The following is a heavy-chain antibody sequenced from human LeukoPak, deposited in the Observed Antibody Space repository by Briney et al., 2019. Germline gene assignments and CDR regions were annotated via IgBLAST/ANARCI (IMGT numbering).Heavy chain of an antibody. CDR2: ISSTGGST. D-gene: IGHD6-19*01. CDR1: GLTFSSYA. V-gene: IGHV3-23*01. J-gene: IGHJ4*02. CDR3: AKDLEAYTGWFNNFDY. Sequence: GGSLRLSCAASGLTFSSYAMSWVRQAPGKGLEWVSSISSTGGSTYYADSVKGRFTISRDNSKNTLYLQMNSLRAEDTAVYYCAKDLEAYTGWFNNFDYWGQGTLVTVSS.